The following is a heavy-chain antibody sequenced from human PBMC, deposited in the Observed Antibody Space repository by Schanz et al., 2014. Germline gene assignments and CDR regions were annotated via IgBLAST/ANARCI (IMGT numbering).Heavy chain of an antibody. CDR1: GFPFSDYF. CDR3: ARDASSSDYHLAH. J-gene: IGHJ4*02. D-gene: IGHD3-22*01. CDR2: IGNGGVTI. V-gene: IGHV3-11*01. Sequence: VRLVDSGGGLVKPGGSLRLSCTASGFPFSDYFMAWIRQPPGRGLEWVSYIGNGGVTIYYADSVKGRFTISRDNAKNSLYLEMNSLRVEDTAFYYCARDASSSDYHLAHWGQGTLVTVSS.